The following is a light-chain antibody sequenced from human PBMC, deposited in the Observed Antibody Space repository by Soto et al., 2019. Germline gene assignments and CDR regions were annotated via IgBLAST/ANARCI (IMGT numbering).Light chain of an antibody. CDR3: QQYDSLPRT. CDR1: QTVYSNY. J-gene: IGKJ2*02. CDR2: GAS. Sequence: EIVLTQSPGTLSLSPGARDTLSCRASQTVYSNYLAWYQQKPGQAPRLLIYGASSRATGIQDRFSGAVSGTDFTLTISGLEPEDFAVYYCQQYDSLPRTFGQGTKLEIK. V-gene: IGKV3-20*01.